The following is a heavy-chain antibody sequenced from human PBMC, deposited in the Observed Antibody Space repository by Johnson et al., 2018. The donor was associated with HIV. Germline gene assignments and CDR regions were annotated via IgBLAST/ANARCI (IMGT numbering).Heavy chain of an antibody. D-gene: IGHD2-2*01. CDR2: ITGSGGST. J-gene: IGHJ3*02. V-gene: IGHV3-23*04. CDR3: AKKMGVVVVPAAMHAFDI. Sequence: VQLVESGGGVVQPGRSLRLSCAASGFTFSSYAMSWVRQAPGKALEWVSAITGSGGSTSYADSVKGRVTIARDNSKNTLYLQMNSLRAEDTAVYYCAKKMGVVVVPAAMHAFDIWGQWTMVTVSS. CDR1: GFTFSSYA.